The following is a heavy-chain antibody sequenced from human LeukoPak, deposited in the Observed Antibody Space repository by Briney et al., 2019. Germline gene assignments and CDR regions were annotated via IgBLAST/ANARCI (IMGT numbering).Heavy chain of an antibody. CDR1: GFTFSDYY. Sequence: GGSLRLSCAASGFTFSDYYMSWIRQAPGKGLEWVSYISSSGSTIYYADSVKGRFTISRDNAKNSLYLQMNRLRAEDTAVYYCARDGYSYGINWFDPWGQGTLVTVSS. J-gene: IGHJ5*02. V-gene: IGHV3-11*04. CDR2: ISSSGSTI. CDR3: ARDGYSYGINWFDP. D-gene: IGHD5-18*01.